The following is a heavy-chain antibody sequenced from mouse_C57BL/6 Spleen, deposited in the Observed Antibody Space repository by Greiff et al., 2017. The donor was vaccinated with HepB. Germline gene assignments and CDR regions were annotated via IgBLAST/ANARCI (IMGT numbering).Heavy chain of an antibody. CDR2: INPNNGGT. J-gene: IGHJ2*01. D-gene: IGHD1-1*01. CDR1: GYTFTDYN. V-gene: IGHV1-18*01. Sequence: EVQLQQPGPELVKPGASVKISCKASGYTFTDYNMDWVKQSHGKSLEWIGDINPNNGGTIYNQKFKGKATLTVDKSSSTAYMELRSLTSEDTAVYYCARSYYYGSSDYFDYWGQGTTLTVSS. CDR3: ARSYYYGSSDYFDY.